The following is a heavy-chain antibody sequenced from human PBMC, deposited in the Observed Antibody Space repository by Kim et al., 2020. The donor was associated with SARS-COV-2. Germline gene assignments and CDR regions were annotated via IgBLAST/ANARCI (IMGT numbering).Heavy chain of an antibody. Sequence: SETLSLTCTVSGGSISSSSYYWGWIRQPPGKGLEWIGSIYYSGSTYYNPSLKSRVTISVDTSKNQFSLKLSSVTAADTAVYYCARPRGRMGYYYYYYMDVWGKGTTVTVSS. V-gene: IGHV4-39*01. CDR3: ARPRGRMGYYYYYYMDV. D-gene: IGHD5-12*01. J-gene: IGHJ6*03. CDR2: IYYSGST. CDR1: GGSISSSSYY.